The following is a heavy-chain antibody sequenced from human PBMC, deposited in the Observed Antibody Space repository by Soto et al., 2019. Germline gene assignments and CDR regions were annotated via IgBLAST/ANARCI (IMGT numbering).Heavy chain of an antibody. J-gene: IGHJ4*02. CDR2: ISPYNGNT. V-gene: IGHV1-18*04. Sequence: ASVTGSCKASGYIFLSYGLTWVRQATGQGLEWMGRISPYNGNTNYAQKLQGRVTMTSDTSTSTAYMELRSLRSDDTAVYYCVRDLDGSGSYYTDYWGRGTLVTVSS. CDR3: VRDLDGSGSYYTDY. CDR1: GYIFLSYG. D-gene: IGHD3-10*01.